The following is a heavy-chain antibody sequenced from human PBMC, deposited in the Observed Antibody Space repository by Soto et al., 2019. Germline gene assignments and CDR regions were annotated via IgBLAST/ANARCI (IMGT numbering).Heavy chain of an antibody. CDR3: ARSLVSYYYDSSGYYPYFDY. Sequence: GQPVQSGAGVEKPGSSVKVSCQASGSTFNRYAIRWVRPAPGQGPEWIGGIIPIFGTANYAQKFQGRVTITADKSTSTAYMELSSLRSEDTAVYYCARSLVSYYYDSSGYYPYFDYWGQGTLVTVSS. CDR1: GSTFNRYA. V-gene: IGHV1-69*06. J-gene: IGHJ4*02. D-gene: IGHD3-22*01. CDR2: IIPIFGTA.